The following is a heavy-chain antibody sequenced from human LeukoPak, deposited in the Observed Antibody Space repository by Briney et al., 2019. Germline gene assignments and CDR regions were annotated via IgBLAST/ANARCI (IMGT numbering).Heavy chain of an antibody. D-gene: IGHD3-16*01. CDR2: IYHSGIT. CDR1: GFSITRGYY. V-gene: IGHV4-38-2*01. J-gene: IGHJ4*02. CDR3: ARVGVMSGPSYFEN. Sequence: PSETLSLTCAVSGFSITRGYYWGWIRQPPGKGLEWIGTIYHSGITYYNSSLKSRVTISLDTSKNQFSLKLTSVTAADTAVYYCARVGVMSGPSYFENGGQGTLVTVSS.